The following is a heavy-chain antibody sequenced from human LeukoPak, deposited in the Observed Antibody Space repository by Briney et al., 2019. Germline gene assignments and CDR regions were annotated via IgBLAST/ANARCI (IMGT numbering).Heavy chain of an antibody. J-gene: IGHJ4*02. CDR1: GYIFTDYY. D-gene: IGHD6-13*01. CDR2: INPSGGST. Sequence: ASVKVSCKASGYIFTDYYMHWVRQAPGQGLEWMGIINPSGGSTSYAQKFQGRVTMTRDTSTSTVYMELSSLRSEDTAVYYCARDFGVAAAGPKTNPSLILDYWGQGTLVTVSS. V-gene: IGHV1-46*01. CDR3: ARDFGVAAAGPKTNPSLILDY.